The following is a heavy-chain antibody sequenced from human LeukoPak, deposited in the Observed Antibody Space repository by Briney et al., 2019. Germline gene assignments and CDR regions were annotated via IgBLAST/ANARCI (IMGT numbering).Heavy chain of an antibody. J-gene: IGHJ4*02. CDR3: ARVDHSGYSYGLAPNFDY. V-gene: IGHV1-2*06. CDR2: ISPNSGGT. CDR1: GYTFTGYY. Sequence: ASVKVSCKASGYTFTGYYMHWVRQAPGQGVEWMGRISPNSGGTNYAQKFQGRVTMTRDTSINTAYMELSRLRSDDTAVYYCARVDHSGYSYGLAPNFDYWGQGTLVTVSS. D-gene: IGHD5-18*01.